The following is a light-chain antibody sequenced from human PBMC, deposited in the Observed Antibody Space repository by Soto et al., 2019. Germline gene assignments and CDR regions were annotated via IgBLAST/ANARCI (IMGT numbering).Light chain of an antibody. J-gene: IGLJ2*01. CDR3: LLYYVGARV. CDR2: STT. Sequence: QTVVTREPSLTVSPGGTVTLTCASGTGAVTSGYYPNWFQQKPGQAPTSLIYSTTNRHSCTPARFSGSLLGGKAALTLSGVQPEVEAEYYCLLYYVGARVFGGGTQLTVL. V-gene: IGLV7-43*01. CDR1: TGAVTSGYY.